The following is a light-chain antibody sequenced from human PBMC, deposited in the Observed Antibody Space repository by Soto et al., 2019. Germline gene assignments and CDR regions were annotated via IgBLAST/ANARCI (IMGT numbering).Light chain of an antibody. V-gene: IGKV1-5*01. CDR2: DAS. CDR1: QSISSW. J-gene: IGKJ1*01. CDR3: QQYNSYPWT. Sequence: GDRVTITCLASQSISSWLAWYQQKPGKAPKLLIYDASSLESGVPSRFSGSGSGTEFTLTITSLQPDDFATYYCQQYNSYPWTFGQGTKVDNK.